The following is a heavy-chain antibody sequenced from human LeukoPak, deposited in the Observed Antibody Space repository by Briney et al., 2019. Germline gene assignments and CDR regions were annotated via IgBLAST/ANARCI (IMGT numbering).Heavy chain of an antibody. Sequence: ASVKVSCKASGYTFTSYGISWVRQAPGQGLEWLGWISTYNGNTHYAQKLQGRVTMTTDASTTTAYMELRSLRSDDTAVYYCARDYRTGFDYWGQGTLVTVSS. CDR1: GYTFTSYG. CDR3: ARDYRTGFDY. CDR2: ISTYNGNT. J-gene: IGHJ4*02. V-gene: IGHV1-18*01. D-gene: IGHD7-27*01.